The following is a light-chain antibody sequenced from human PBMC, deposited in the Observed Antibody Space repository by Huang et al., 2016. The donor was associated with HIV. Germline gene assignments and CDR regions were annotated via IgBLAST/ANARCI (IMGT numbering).Light chain of an antibody. Sequence: AIQMTQSPSSLSASVGDRVTITCRASQGIRVDLGWFQQKPGKAPKLLIYAASTLQSGVPSRFSGSASGTDFFTLTISNLQPEDFATYYCLQDYNYPITFGQGTRLEIK. V-gene: IGKV1-6*02. CDR3: LQDYNYPIT. J-gene: IGKJ5*01. CDR2: AAS. CDR1: QGIRVD.